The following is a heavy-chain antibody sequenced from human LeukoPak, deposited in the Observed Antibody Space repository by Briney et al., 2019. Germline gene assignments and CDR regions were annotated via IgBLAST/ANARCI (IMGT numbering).Heavy chain of an antibody. CDR2: INHSGST. V-gene: IGHV4-34*01. Sequence: SETLSLTCAVYGGSFSGYYWSWIRQPPGKGLEWIGEINHSGSTNYNPSLKSRVTISVDTSKNQFSLKLSSVTAADTAVYYCAGRGVPAARGKRNWFDPWGQGTLVTVSS. J-gene: IGHJ5*02. CDR1: GGSFSGYY. D-gene: IGHD2-2*01. CDR3: AGRGVPAARGKRNWFDP.